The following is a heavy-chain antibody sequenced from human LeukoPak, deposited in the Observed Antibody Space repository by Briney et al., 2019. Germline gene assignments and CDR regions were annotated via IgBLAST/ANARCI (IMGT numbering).Heavy chain of an antibody. D-gene: IGHD4-11*01. J-gene: IGHJ4*02. CDR2: IRSKTYGGTT. V-gene: IGHV3-49*04. Sequence: GRSLRLSCTASGFSFGDHAMTWVRQAPGKGLEWVGFIRSKTYGGTTEYAASVRGRFTISRDDSKSIAYLQMNSLKTEDTAVYLCSRGNSYYSNSPIDYWGQGTLVTVSS. CDR1: GFSFGDHA. CDR3: SRGNSYYSNSPIDY.